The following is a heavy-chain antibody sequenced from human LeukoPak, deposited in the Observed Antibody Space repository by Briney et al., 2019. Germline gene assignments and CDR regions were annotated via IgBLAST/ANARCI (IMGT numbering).Heavy chain of an antibody. Sequence: PGGSLRLSCAASGFTFSNYAMSWVRQAPGKGLEWVSYISGSGSTTSYADSVKGRFTISRDNAKNSLYLQMNSLRAEDTAVYYCASVHYYALDYWGQGTLVTVSS. CDR1: GFTFSNYA. V-gene: IGHV3-11*01. J-gene: IGHJ4*02. D-gene: IGHD3-10*01. CDR2: ISGSGSTT. CDR3: ASVHYYALDY.